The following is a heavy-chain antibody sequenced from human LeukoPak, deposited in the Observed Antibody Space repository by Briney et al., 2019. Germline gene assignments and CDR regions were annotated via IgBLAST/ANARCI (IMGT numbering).Heavy chain of an antibody. D-gene: IGHD3-10*01. J-gene: IGHJ4*02. V-gene: IGHV3-30*18. CDR3: AKGMVRGAIDY. Sequence: GGSLRLSCAASGFTFSSYGMHWVRQAPGKGLEWVAVISYDGSNKYYADSVKGRFTISRGNSKNTLYLQMNSLRAEDTAVYYCAKGMVRGAIDYWGQGTLVTVSS. CDR1: GFTFSSYG. CDR2: ISYDGSNK.